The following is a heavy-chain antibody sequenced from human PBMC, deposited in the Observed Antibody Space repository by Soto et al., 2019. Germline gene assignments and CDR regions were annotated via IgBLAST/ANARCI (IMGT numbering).Heavy chain of an antibody. CDR3: AKDYCSGGSCYWYYFDY. D-gene: IGHD2-15*01. V-gene: IGHV3-23*01. CDR2: ISGSGGST. Sequence: GGSLRLSCAASGFTFSSYAMSWVRQAPGKGLEWVSAISGSGGSTYYADSVKGRFTISRDNSKNTLYLQMNSLRAEDTAVYYCAKDYCSGGSCYWYYFDYWGQGTLVTVSS. CDR1: GFTFSSYA. J-gene: IGHJ4*02.